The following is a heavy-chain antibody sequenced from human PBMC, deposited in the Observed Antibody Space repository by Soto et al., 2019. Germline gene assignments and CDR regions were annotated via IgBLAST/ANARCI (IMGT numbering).Heavy chain of an antibody. CDR2: IIPIFGTA. Sequence: SVKVSCKASGGTFSSYAISWVRQAPGQGLELMGGIIPIFGTANYAQKFQGRVTITADESTSTAYMELSSLRSEDTAVYYCARTEVAPATLRRNWFDPWGQGTQVTVSS. CDR3: ARTEVAPATLRRNWFDP. J-gene: IGHJ5*02. D-gene: IGHD2-15*01. CDR1: GGTFSSYA. V-gene: IGHV1-69*13.